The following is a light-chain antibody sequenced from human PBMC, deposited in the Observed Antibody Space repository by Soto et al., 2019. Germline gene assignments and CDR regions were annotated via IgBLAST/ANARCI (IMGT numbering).Light chain of an antibody. CDR1: QSVSSY. Sequence: EIVLTQSPATLSLSPGERATLYCRASQSVSSYLAWYQQKPGQAPRLLIYDASNRATGIPARFSGSGSGTDFTLTISSLEPEDFAVYYCQQYGSSPTWTFGQGTKVDIK. J-gene: IGKJ1*01. V-gene: IGKV3-11*01. CDR3: QQYGSSPTWT. CDR2: DAS.